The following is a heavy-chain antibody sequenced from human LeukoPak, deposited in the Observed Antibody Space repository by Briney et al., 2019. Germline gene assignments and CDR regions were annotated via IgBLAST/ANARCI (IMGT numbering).Heavy chain of an antibody. CDR2: INPKSGGT. CDR1: GYSFTGHY. D-gene: IGHD6-13*01. CDR3: ARALDSSIAAAGTRVPKNWFDP. Sequence: GASVKVSCKASGYSFTGHYMHWVRQAPGQGLEWMGWINPKSGGTNYAQKFQGRVTMTRDTSISTAYMELSRLRSDDTAVYYCARALDSSIAAAGTRVPKNWFDPWGQGTLVTVSS. V-gene: IGHV1-2*02. J-gene: IGHJ5*02.